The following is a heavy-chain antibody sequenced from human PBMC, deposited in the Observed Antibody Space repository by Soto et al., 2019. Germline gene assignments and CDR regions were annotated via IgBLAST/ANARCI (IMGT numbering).Heavy chain of an antibody. D-gene: IGHD3-10*02. CDR1: GYTFTRYC. CDR3: ARSWGVFDVLVDY. Sequence: QVQLVQSGAEVKKPGASVKVSCKASGYTFTRYCISWVRQAPGQGLEWMGWINTYNGNTKYAQKLQGRVTMNTDTSTSTAYMDLRSLRSDYKVVYSCARSWGVFDVLVDYWGQGTLVTVAS. CDR2: INTYNGNT. J-gene: IGHJ4*01. V-gene: IGHV1-18*01.